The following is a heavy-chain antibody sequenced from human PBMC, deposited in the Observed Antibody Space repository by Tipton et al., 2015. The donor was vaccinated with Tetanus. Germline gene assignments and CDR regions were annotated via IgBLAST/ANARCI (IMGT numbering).Heavy chain of an antibody. CDR2: IYFSGST. CDR1: GGSISSGGYY. Sequence: GLVKPSQTLSLTCTVSGGSISSGGYYWSWIRQHPGKGLEWIGDIYFSGSTYYNPSLKSRVTISIDTSKSQFSLRLNSVTAADTAVYYCARLTGGREVEVFDWYWYFDLWGRGTLVTVSP. J-gene: IGHJ2*01. CDR3: ARLTGGREVEVFDWYWYFDL. D-gene: IGHD5/OR15-5a*01. V-gene: IGHV4-31*03.